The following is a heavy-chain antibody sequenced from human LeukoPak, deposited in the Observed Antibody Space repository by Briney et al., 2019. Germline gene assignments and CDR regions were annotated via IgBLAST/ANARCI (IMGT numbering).Heavy chain of an antibody. D-gene: IGHD5-12*01. Sequence: SETLSLTCAVYGGSFSGYYWSWIRQPPGKGLEWIGEINHSGSTNYNPSLKSRVTISVDTSKNQFSLKLSSVTAADTAVYYCASTSTEATISPYGMDVWGQGTTVTVSS. V-gene: IGHV4-34*01. CDR1: GGSFSGYY. CDR2: INHSGST. J-gene: IGHJ6*02. CDR3: ASTSTEATISPYGMDV.